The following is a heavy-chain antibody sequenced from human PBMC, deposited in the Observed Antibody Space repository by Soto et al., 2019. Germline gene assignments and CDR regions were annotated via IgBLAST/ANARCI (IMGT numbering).Heavy chain of an antibody. CDR2: INAGNGNT. CDR3: ASSYYGSGNPKDYYYGMDV. D-gene: IGHD3-10*01. J-gene: IGHJ6*02. V-gene: IGHV1-3*01. CDR1: GYTFTSYA. Sequence: QVQLVQSGAEVKKPGASVKVSCKASGYTFTSYAMHWVRQAPGQRLEWMGRINAGNGNTKYSQKFQGRVTITRDTSASTAYMELSSLRSEDTAVYYCASSYYGSGNPKDYYYGMDVWGLGTTVTVSS.